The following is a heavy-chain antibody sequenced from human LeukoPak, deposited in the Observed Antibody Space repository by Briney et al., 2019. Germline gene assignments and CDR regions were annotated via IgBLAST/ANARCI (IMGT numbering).Heavy chain of an antibody. V-gene: IGHV1-18*01. CDR3: ARIVAAGPLNYYYYYGMDV. CDR1: GYTFTSYG. Sequence: ASVTVSCTASGYTFTSYGISWVRQAPGQGLERMGWISAYNGNTNYAQKLQGRVTMTTDTSTSTAYMELRSLRSDDTAVYCCARIVAAGPLNYYYYYGMDVWGQGTTVTVSS. D-gene: IGHD6-13*01. J-gene: IGHJ6*02. CDR2: ISAYNGNT.